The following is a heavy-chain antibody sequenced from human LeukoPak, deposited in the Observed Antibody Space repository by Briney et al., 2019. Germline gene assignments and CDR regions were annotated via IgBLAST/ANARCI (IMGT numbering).Heavy chain of an antibody. Sequence: GGSLKLSCAASGFTFSNYNFYWVRQAPGKGLEWVSVIYSGGSTYHADSVKGRFTISRDNSKNTVYLQMSSLRAEDTAVYYCARGEGCYDTSGYYFGWFDYWGQGTLVTVSS. CDR3: ARGEGCYDTSGYYFGWFDY. V-gene: IGHV3-53*01. CDR2: IYSGGST. J-gene: IGHJ4*02. D-gene: IGHD3-22*01. CDR1: GFTFSNYN.